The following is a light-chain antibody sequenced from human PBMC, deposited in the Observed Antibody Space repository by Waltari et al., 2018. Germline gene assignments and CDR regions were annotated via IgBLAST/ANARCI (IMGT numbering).Light chain of an antibody. CDR3: QQRRNWPLT. Sequence: DIVLTQSPAILSLSPGERAPLSCRASQSVPNYLAWYQQKPGQAPRLLIYDTSNRATGIPARFSVSGFGTDFTLTISSLEPEDFAVYYCQQRRNWPLTFGGGTKVEIK. V-gene: IGKV3-11*01. CDR1: QSVPNY. J-gene: IGKJ4*01. CDR2: DTS.